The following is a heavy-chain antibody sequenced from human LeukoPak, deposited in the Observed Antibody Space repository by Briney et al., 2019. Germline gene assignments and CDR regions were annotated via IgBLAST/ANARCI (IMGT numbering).Heavy chain of an antibody. D-gene: IGHD6-13*01. CDR2: ISRSGSTI. CDR1: EFTFSTYE. CDR3: ARVRSGSNWATGDY. J-gene: IGHJ4*02. Sequence: LAGGSLRLSCAASEFTFSTYEMNWVRQAPGKGLEWVSSISRSGSTIFYADSVRGRFTISTDNAKNSLYLQMNNLGADDTAVYYCARVRSGSNWATGDYWGQGTLVTVSS. V-gene: IGHV3-48*03.